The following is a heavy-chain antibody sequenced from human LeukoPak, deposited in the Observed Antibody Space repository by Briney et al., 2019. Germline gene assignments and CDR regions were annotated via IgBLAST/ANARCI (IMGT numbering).Heavy chain of an antibody. J-gene: IGHJ5*02. CDR3: ARSLLVVVPAAIFTWFDP. D-gene: IGHD2-2*01. CDR1: GGTFSSYA. CDR2: IIPIFGTA. Sequence: SVKVSCKASGGTFSSYAISWVRQAPGQGLEWMGGIIPIFGTANYAQKFQGRVTITADESTSTAYMELSRLRSDDTAVYYCARSLLVVVPAAIFTWFDPWGQGTLVTVSS. V-gene: IGHV1-69*13.